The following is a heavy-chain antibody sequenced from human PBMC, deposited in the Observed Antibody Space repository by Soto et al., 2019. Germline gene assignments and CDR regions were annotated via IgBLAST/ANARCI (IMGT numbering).Heavy chain of an antibody. CDR2: ISYDGSNK. V-gene: IGHV3-30-3*01. Sequence: QVQLVESGGGVVQPGRSLRLSCAASGFTFSSYAMHWVRPAPGKGLEWVAVISYDGSNKYYADSVKGRFTISRDKSKNTLYLQMNGLRAEDTAVYYCARDFSESWSYYYGMDVWGQGTTLTVSS. CDR3: ARDFSESWSYYYGMDV. CDR1: GFTFSSYA. J-gene: IGHJ6*02. D-gene: IGHD3-10*01.